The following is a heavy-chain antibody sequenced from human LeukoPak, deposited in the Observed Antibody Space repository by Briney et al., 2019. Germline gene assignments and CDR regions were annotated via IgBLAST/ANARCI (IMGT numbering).Heavy chain of an antibody. CDR3: ARAEKDHYYDSSGYIDY. J-gene: IGHJ4*02. CDR2: IYYSGSA. Sequence: PSETLSLTCTVSGGSISSYYWSWIRQPPGKGLEWIGYIYYSGSANYNPSLKSRVTISVDTSKNQFSLKLSSVTAADTAVYYCARAEKDHYYDSSGYIDYWGQGTLVTVSS. V-gene: IGHV4-59*12. D-gene: IGHD3-22*01. CDR1: GGSISSYY.